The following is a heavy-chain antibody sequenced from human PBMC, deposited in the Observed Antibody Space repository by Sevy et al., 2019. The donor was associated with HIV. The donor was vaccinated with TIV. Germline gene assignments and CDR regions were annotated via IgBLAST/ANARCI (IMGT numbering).Heavy chain of an antibody. CDR3: TTDPRCYDFWSGYYRGSFWDYYYGMDV. CDR1: GFTFSNAW. CDR2: IKSKTDGGTT. V-gene: IGHV3-15*07. D-gene: IGHD3-3*01. Sequence: GGSLRLSCAASGFTFSNAWMNWVRQAPGKGLEWVGRIKSKTDGGTTDYAAPVKGRFTISRDDSKNTLYLQMNSLKTEDTAVYYCTTDPRCYDFWSGYYRGSFWDYYYGMDVWGQGTTVTVSS. J-gene: IGHJ6*02.